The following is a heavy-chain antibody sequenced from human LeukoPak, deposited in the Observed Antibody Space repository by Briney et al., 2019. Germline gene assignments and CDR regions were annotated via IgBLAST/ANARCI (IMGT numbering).Heavy chain of an antibody. CDR1: GFTFSRYT. V-gene: IGHV3-21*04. CDR3: AGGTGMDV. CDR2: ISGGRDYI. D-gene: IGHD1-1*01. Sequence: PGGSLRLSCAASGFTFSRYTMNWVRQAPGKGLEWVSSISGGRDYIYYADSVKGRFTISRDNAKNSLYLQMNSLGADDTAIYYCAGGTGMDVWGQGTTVTVSS. J-gene: IGHJ6*02.